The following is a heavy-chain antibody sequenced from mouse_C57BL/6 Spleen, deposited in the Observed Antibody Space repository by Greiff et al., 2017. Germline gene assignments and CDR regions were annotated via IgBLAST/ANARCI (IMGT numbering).Heavy chain of an antibody. CDR3: TRGGTGDYDAWFAY. D-gene: IGHD2-4*01. J-gene: IGHJ3*01. V-gene: IGHV5-9-1*02. Sequence: EVKLMESGEGLVKPGGSLKLSCAASGFTFSSYAMSWVRQTPEKRLEWVAYISSGGDYIYYADTVKGRFTISRDNARNTLYLQMSSLKSEDTAMYYCTRGGTGDYDAWFAYWGQGTLVTVSA. CDR2: ISSGGDYI. CDR1: GFTFSSYA.